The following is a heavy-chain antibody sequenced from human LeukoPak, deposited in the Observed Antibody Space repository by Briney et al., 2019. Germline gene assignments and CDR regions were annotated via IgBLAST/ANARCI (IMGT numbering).Heavy chain of an antibody. CDR2: IIGDGTTT. CDR3: VRDRGGTYSGDNLFDP. V-gene: IGHV3-48*03. CDR1: GFTFSTYE. Sequence: GGSLRLSCAASGFTFSTYEMNWVRQAPGKGLEWLSYIIGDGTTTQYADSVRDRFTISKDNDKNSLYLQMNSLRADDTAVYYCVRDRGGTYSGDNLFDPWGQGTLVTVSS. D-gene: IGHD1/OR15-1a*01. J-gene: IGHJ5*02.